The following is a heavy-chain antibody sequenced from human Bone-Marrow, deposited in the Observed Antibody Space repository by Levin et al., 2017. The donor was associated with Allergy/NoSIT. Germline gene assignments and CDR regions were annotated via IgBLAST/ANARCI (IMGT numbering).Heavy chain of an antibody. V-gene: IGHV3-11*01. J-gene: IGHJ4*02. Sequence: GGSLRLSCAASGFTLSDWYMTWIRQAPGKGLEWISYISGSGSTTRYADSVQGRFTISRDNAKNSLYMEMHSLRDDDTAFYYSARDFSHLRFDYWGQGTLVTVSS. CDR2: ISGSGSTT. CDR1: GFTLSDWY. CDR3: ARDFSHLRFDY.